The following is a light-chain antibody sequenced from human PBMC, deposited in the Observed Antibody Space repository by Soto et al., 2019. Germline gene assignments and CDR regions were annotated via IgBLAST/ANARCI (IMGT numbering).Light chain of an antibody. CDR1: QSVSSY. V-gene: IGKV3-11*01. CDR2: DAS. CDR3: RQRSNSPLT. Sequence: EIVLTQSPATLSLSPGERATLSCRASQSVSSYLAWYQQKPGQAPRLLIYDASNRATGIPARFSGSGSGTDFPLTISSLEPEDFAIYYCRQRSNSPLTFGGGTKVEIK. J-gene: IGKJ4*01.